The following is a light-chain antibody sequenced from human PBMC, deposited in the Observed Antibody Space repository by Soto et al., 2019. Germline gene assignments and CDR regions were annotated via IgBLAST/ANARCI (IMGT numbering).Light chain of an antibody. CDR1: SSDVGGYHY. CDR2: DVN. J-gene: IGLJ2*01. CDR3: CSYAGSYTLV. V-gene: IGLV2-11*01. Sequence: QSVLTQPRSVSGSPGQSVTFSCTGTSSDVGGYHYVSWYQHHPGKAPKIIIYDVNKRPSGVPDRFSGSKSGNTASLTISGLQTEDEADYYCCSYAGSYTLVFGGGTKLTVL.